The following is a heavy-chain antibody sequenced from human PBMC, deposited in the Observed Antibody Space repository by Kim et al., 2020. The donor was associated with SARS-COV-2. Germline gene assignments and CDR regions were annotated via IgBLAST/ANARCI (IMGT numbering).Heavy chain of an antibody. J-gene: IGHJ6*02. Sequence: GGSLRLSCAASGFTFSSYAMHWVRQAPGKGLEWVAVIWYDGSNKYYADSVKGRFTISRDNSKNTLYLQMNSLRAEDTAVYYCAKEIEYSYGYYYYYGMDVWGQGTTVTVSS. V-gene: IGHV3-33*06. CDR2: IWYDGSNK. CDR1: GFTFSSYA. CDR3: AKEIEYSYGYYYYYGMDV. D-gene: IGHD5-18*01.